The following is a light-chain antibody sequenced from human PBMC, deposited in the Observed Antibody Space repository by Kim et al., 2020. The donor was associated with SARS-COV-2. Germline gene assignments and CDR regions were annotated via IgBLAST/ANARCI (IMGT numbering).Light chain of an antibody. CDR2: GAS. CDR3: QQYNNWPYT. Sequence: EIVMTQSPATLSVSPGERATLSCTASQSVSSNLAWYQQTPGQAPRLLIHGASTRATGIPARFSGSGSGTEFTLTISSLQSEDFAVYYCQQYNNWPYTFGQGTKLEI. J-gene: IGKJ2*01. CDR1: QSVSSN. V-gene: IGKV3-15*01.